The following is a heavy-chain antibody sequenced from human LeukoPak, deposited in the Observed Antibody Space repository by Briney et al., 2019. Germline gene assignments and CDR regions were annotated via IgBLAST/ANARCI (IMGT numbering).Heavy chain of an antibody. CDR1: GFTFDDYT. D-gene: IGHD4-17*01. J-gene: IGHJ4*02. V-gene: IGHV3-43*01. CDR3: AKDAYSTTVTTGFDY. CDR2: ISWDGGST. Sequence: GGSLRLSCAASGFTFDDYTMHWVRQAPGKGLEWVSLISWDGGSTYYADSVKGRFTISRDNSKNSLYLQMNSLRTEDTALYYCAKDAYSTTVTTGFDYWGQGTLVTVSS.